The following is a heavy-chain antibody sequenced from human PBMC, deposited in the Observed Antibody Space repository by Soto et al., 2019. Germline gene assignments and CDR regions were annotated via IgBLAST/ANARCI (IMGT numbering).Heavy chain of an antibody. V-gene: IGHV5-51*01. CDR3: ARHCFDILTGYYSDAFDI. D-gene: IGHD3-9*01. CDR2: IYPGDSDT. J-gene: IGHJ3*02. Sequence: GESLKISCKGSGYSFTSYWIGWVRQMPRKGLEWMGIIYPGDSDTRYSPSFQGQVTISADKSISTAYLQWSSLKASDTAMYYCARHCFDILTGYYSDAFDIWGQGTMVTVSS. CDR1: GYSFTSYW.